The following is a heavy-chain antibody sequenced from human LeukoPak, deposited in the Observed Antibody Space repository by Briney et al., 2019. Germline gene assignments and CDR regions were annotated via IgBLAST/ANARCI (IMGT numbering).Heavy chain of an antibody. V-gene: IGHV3-23*01. J-gene: IGHJ4*02. CDR2: ISGSGGST. CDR1: GFTFSSYA. CDR3: ARGSTPWHYDSSGYGT. D-gene: IGHD3-22*01. Sequence: PGGSLRLSCAASGFTFSSYAMSWVRQAPGKGLEWVSAISGSGGSTYYADSVKGRFTISRDNSKNTLYLQMNSLRAEDTAVYYCARGSTPWHYDSSGYGTWGQGTLVTVSS.